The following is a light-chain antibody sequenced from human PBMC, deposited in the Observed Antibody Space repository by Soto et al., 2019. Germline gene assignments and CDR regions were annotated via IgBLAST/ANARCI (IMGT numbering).Light chain of an antibody. J-gene: IGKJ4*01. CDR1: QSVNSN. V-gene: IGKV3-15*01. Sequence: EKVMTQSPAALSVSPGERATLSCRASQSVNSNLAWYQRKPGQAPRLLLYGASTRATGIPARFSGSASGTEFTITISSLQSEDSAVYYCQQYNDWPLTFGGGTKVDIK. CDR2: GAS. CDR3: QQYNDWPLT.